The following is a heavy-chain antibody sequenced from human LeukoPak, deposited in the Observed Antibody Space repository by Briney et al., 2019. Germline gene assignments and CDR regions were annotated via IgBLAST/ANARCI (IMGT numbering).Heavy chain of an antibody. D-gene: IGHD3-22*01. V-gene: IGHV1-69*04. CDR1: GGTFSSYA. J-gene: IGHJ4*02. CDR2: IIPILGIA. Sequence: SVKVSCKASGGTFSSYAISWVRQAPGQGLEWMGRIIPILGIANYAQKFQGRVTITADKSTSTAYMELSSLRSDDTAVYYCARDAHYYDSSGYYLYWGQGTLVTVSS. CDR3: ARDAHYYDSSGYYLY.